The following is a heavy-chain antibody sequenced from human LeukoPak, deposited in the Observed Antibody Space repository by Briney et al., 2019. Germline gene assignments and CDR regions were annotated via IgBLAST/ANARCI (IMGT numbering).Heavy chain of an antibody. V-gene: IGHV4-39*01. CDR3: ARLLTYSSGWTTWGAFDI. CDR1: GGSISSSSYY. Sequence: PSETLSLTCTVSGGSISSSSYYWGWIRQPPGKGLEWIGSIYYSGSTYYNPSLKSRVTISVDTSKNQFSLKLSSVTAADTAVYYSARLLTYSSGWTTWGAFDIWGQGTMVTVSS. J-gene: IGHJ3*02. D-gene: IGHD6-19*01. CDR2: IYYSGST.